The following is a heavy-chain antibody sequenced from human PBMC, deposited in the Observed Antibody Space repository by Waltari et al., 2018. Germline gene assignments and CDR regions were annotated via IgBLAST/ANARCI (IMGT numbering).Heavy chain of an antibody. CDR1: GGSMTNYY. D-gene: IGHD2-21*01. V-gene: IGHV4-59*08. Sequence: QVQLQESGPGLVKPSETLSLLCTVSGGSMTNYYWGWVRQPPGRGLEWIGDLYYSGSTYAAGSTAYNPSLKSRVTISINTPRDQFSLELRSVTAADTAVYYCARRDSFTDFWGQGTLIIVSS. J-gene: IGHJ4*02. CDR2: LYYSGST. CDR3: ARRDSFTDF.